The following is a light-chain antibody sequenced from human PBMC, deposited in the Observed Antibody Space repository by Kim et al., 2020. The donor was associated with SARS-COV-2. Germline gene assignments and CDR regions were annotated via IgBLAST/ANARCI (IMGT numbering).Light chain of an antibody. V-gene: IGKV1-16*01. Sequence: SASVGDRVTITCRAGQDIGNSLVRFQQKPGKAPKSLISGASTLQSGVPSRFGGSGSGTDFSLTISSLQPEDFATYYCQQYARYPVTFGQGTKLEI. J-gene: IGKJ2*01. CDR1: QDIGNS. CDR2: GAS. CDR3: QQYARYPVT.